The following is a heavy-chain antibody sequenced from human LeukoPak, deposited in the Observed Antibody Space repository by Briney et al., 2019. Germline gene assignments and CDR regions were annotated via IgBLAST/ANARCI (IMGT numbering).Heavy chain of an antibody. CDR1: GDFISSYY. Sequence: PSETLSLTCTVSGDFISSYYWSWIRQPPGKGLEWIGYISYSGSTNYNPSLKSRVTISIDTSKNQFSLRLSSVTAADTAVYYCARDSSGWSPLFDYWGQGTLVTVSS. CDR2: ISYSGST. CDR3: ARDSSGWSPLFDY. V-gene: IGHV4-59*01. D-gene: IGHD6-19*01. J-gene: IGHJ4*02.